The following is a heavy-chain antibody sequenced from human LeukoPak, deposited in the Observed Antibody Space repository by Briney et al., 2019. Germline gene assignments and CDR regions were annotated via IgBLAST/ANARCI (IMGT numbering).Heavy chain of an antibody. CDR3: ARGVQGMSDY. J-gene: IGHJ4*02. CDR1: GFTVSSNY. Sequence: GGSLRLSCAASGFTVSSNYMSWVRLAPGKGLEWVSVIYSGGSTYYADSVKGRFTISRDNSKNTLYLQMNSLRAENTAVYYCARGVQGMSDYWGQGTLVTVSS. D-gene: IGHD3-10*01. V-gene: IGHV3-66*01. CDR2: IYSGGST.